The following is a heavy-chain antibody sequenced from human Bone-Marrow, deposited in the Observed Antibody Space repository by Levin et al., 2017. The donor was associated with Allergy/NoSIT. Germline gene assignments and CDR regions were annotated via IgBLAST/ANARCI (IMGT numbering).Heavy chain of an antibody. CDR3: AREHPNVHIVVVPAAILPGTEGDYYYMDV. J-gene: IGHJ6*03. CDR1: GGSFSGYY. Sequence: PSETLSLTCAVYGGSFSGYYWSWIRQPPGKGLEWIGEINHSGSTNYNPSLKSRVTISVDTSKNQFSLKLSSVTAADTAVYYCAREHPNVHIVVVPAAILPGTEGDYYYMDVWGKGTTVTVSS. V-gene: IGHV4-34*01. D-gene: IGHD2-2*01. CDR2: INHSGST.